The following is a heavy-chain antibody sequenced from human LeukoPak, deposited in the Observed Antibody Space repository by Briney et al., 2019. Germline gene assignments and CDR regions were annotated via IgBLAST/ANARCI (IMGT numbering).Heavy chain of an antibody. CDR2: ISYSGST. D-gene: IGHD2/OR15-2a*01. J-gene: IGHJ2*01. CDR1: SGSVSSGSYY. Sequence: PSETLSLTCTVSSGSVSSGSYYWSWIRQAPGKGLEWIGYISYSGSTNYNPSLKSRVTISVDTSKNQFSLNLRSVTAADTAVYYCARRWRINRSWYFDLWGRGTLVTVSS. V-gene: IGHV4-61*01. CDR3: ARRWRINRSWYFDL.